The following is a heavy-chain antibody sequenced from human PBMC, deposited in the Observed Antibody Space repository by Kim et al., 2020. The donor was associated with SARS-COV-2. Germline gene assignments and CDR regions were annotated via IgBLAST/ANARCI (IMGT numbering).Heavy chain of an antibody. CDR1: GFTFSSYW. CDR2: INMDGSNK. V-gene: IGHV3-74*01. Sequence: GGSLRLSCATSGFTFSSYWVRWVRQAPGKGLEWVSRINMDGSNKDHADSVKGRFTISRDKAKNTLYLQMNRLRAEDTAVYCCARGGVSGSNSGVTYGLDVSGHGTPVTVSS. D-gene: IGHD3-10*01. J-gene: IGHJ6*01. CDR3: ARGGVSGSNSGVTYGLDV.